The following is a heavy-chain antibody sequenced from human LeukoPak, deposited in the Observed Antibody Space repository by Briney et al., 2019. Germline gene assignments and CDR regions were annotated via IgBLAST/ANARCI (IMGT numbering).Heavy chain of an antibody. CDR2: VNTYNGNT. CDR1: GYTFTNYG. Sequence: GASVKVSCKASGYTFTNYGITWMRQAPGQGLEWMGWVNTYNGNTNYAQKLQGRVTITTDTSTSTAYMELSSLRSEDTAVYYCARVLVEHHKGEYCSGGSCYQGGYYYCYYMDVWGKGTTVTVSS. J-gene: IGHJ6*03. V-gene: IGHV1-18*01. D-gene: IGHD2-15*01. CDR3: ARVLVEHHKGEYCSGGSCYQGGYYYCYYMDV.